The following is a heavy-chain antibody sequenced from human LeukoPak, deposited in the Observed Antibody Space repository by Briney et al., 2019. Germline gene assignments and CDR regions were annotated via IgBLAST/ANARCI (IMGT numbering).Heavy chain of an antibody. Sequence: KPSETLSLTCTVSGGSISSYYWSWIRQPAGKGLEWIGRIYTSGSTNYNPSLKSRVTMSVDTSKNQFSLKLSSVTAADTAVYYCARGHYGSGSYKTFDYWGQGTLVTVSS. CDR1: GGSISSYY. J-gene: IGHJ4*02. CDR2: IYTSGST. V-gene: IGHV4-4*07. D-gene: IGHD3-10*01. CDR3: ARGHYGSGSYKTFDY.